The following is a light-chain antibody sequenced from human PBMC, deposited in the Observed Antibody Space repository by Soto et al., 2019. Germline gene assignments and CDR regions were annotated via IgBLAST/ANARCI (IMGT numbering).Light chain of an antibody. Sequence: QSVVTQPASVSGSPGQAVTISCTGTSSDVGGYKYVSWYQQHPGKAPKLMIYEVSNRPSGVSNRFSGSKSGNTASLTISGLQAEDEADYYCSSYTSSITPVFGTGTKATVL. CDR1: SSDVGGYKY. V-gene: IGLV2-14*01. CDR3: SSYTSSITPV. CDR2: EVS. J-gene: IGLJ1*01.